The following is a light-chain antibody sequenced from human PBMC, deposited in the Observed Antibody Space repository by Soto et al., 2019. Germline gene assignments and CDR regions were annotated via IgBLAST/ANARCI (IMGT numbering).Light chain of an antibody. V-gene: IGKV3-11*01. CDR2: DAS. J-gene: IGKJ1*01. CDR1: QSISSY. CDR3: QQRDNWPT. Sequence: EIVLTQSPATLSLSPGDRATLSCRASQSISSYLAWYQHKPGQAPRLLIYDASNRATGIPARFSGSGSGTDFTLTISSLEPEDFAVYYCQQRDNWPTFGQGTKVDIK.